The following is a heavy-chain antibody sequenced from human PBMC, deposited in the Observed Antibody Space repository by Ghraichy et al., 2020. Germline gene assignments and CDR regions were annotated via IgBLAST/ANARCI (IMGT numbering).Heavy chain of an antibody. Sequence: GGSLRLSCAASGFTFDDYGMSWVRQAPGKGLEWVSGINWNGGSTGYADSVKGRFTISRDNAKNSLYLQMNSLRAEDTALYHCARGPSYYDSSEGWFDPWGQGTLVTVSS. CDR1: GFTFDDYG. CDR2: INWNGGST. D-gene: IGHD3-22*01. V-gene: IGHV3-20*01. CDR3: ARGPSYYDSSEGWFDP. J-gene: IGHJ5*02.